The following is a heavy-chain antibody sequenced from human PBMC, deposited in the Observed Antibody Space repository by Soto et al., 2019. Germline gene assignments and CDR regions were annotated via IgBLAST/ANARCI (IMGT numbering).Heavy chain of an antibody. J-gene: IGHJ4*02. CDR2: ISAYNGNT. D-gene: IGHD6-13*01. CDR3: ARDAAAGLNDY. CDR1: GYTFTSYA. V-gene: IGHV1-18*01. Sequence: QVQLVQSGAEVKKPGASVKVSCKASGYTFTSYAISWVRQAPGQGLEWMGWISAYNGNTNYAQNFQGRVTMTTDTATTTAYMELRSLRSDDTAVYYCARDAAAGLNDYWGQGTLVTVSS.